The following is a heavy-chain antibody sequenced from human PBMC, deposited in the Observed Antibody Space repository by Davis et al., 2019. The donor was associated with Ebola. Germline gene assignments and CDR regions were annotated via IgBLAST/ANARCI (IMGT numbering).Heavy chain of an antibody. CDR1: GDSVSTNTAG. V-gene: IGHV6-1*01. CDR3: ARGWLRGWFDP. J-gene: IGHJ5*02. Sequence: PSETLSLTCAISGDSVSTNTAGWNWIRQSPSSGLEWLGRTYYKSKWNNDYAVSVKSRITINPDTSKNQFSLQLNSVTPEDTAVYYCARGWLRGWFDPWGQGTLVTVSS. D-gene: IGHD5-12*01. CDR2: TYYKSKWNN.